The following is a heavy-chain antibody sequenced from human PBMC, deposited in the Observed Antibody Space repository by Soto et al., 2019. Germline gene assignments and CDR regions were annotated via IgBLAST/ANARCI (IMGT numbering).Heavy chain of an antibody. CDR1: GFTFSSYG. J-gene: IGHJ3*02. D-gene: IGHD3-10*01. CDR3: ARGPLWFGEDAFDI. Sequence: QVQLVESGGGVVQPGRSLRLSCAASGFTFSSYGMHWVRQAPGKGLEWVAVIWYDGSNKYYADSVKGRFTISRDNSKNTLYLKMNSLRAEDTAVYYCARGPLWFGEDAFDIWGQGTMVTVSS. V-gene: IGHV3-33*01. CDR2: IWYDGSNK.